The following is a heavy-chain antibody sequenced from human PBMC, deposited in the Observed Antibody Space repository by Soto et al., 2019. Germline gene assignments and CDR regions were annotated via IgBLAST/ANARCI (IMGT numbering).Heavy chain of an antibody. CDR2: ISAYNGNT. Sequence: ASVKVSCKASGYTFTNYNINWVRQAPGQGLKWMGWISAYNGNTYYAQKFHGRVTLTTDTSTSTVYMELRSLRSDDTALYYCARQLASAFDYWGQGTLVTVSS. CDR3: ARQLASAFDY. J-gene: IGHJ4*02. CDR1: GYTFTNYN. V-gene: IGHV1-18*01. D-gene: IGHD6-13*01.